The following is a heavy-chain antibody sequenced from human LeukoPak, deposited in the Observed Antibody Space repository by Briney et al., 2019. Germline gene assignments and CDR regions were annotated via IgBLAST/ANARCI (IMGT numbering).Heavy chain of an antibody. CDR1: GFTFSSYS. D-gene: IGHD3-9*01. V-gene: IGHV3-7*04. CDR2: IKQDGSKK. CDR3: TRVGFIDEGIDY. Sequence: GGSLRLSCAASGFTFSSYSMNWVRQAPGKGLEWVANIKQDGSKKSYVDSVKGRFTISRDNAKNSLYLQMNSLRAEDTAIYYCTRVGFIDEGIDYWGQGTLVTVSS. J-gene: IGHJ4*02.